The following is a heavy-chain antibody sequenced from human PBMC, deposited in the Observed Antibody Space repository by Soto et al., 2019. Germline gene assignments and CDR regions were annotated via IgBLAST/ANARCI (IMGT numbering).Heavy chain of an antibody. V-gene: IGHV1-69*08. CDR2: IIPIVDIT. Sequence: QVQLVQSGAEVKKPGSSVKVSCKASGGTFSSYTISWVRQAPGQGLEWMGRIIPIVDITNYAQKFQGRVTITADKSTSTAARELSSLRFEDTAVYYWARDGPGDIVVGVEGIDVWGQGTTVTVS. D-gene: IGHD2-15*01. CDR3: ARDGPGDIVVGVEGIDV. CDR1: GGTFSSYT. J-gene: IGHJ6*02.